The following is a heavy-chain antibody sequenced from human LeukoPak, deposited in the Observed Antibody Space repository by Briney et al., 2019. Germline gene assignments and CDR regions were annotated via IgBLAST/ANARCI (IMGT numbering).Heavy chain of an antibody. Sequence: GSLRLSCAASGFTFSSYSMNWVRQPPGKGLEWIGEINHSGSTNYNPSLKSRVTISVDTSKNQFSLKLSSVTAADTAVYYCARGGYGDRSGLKPVPLSRRGLFFDYWGQGTLVTVSS. CDR3: ARGGYGDRSGLKPVPLSRRGLFFDY. CDR1: GFTFSSYS. D-gene: IGHD4-17*01. CDR2: INHSGST. J-gene: IGHJ4*02. V-gene: IGHV4-34*01.